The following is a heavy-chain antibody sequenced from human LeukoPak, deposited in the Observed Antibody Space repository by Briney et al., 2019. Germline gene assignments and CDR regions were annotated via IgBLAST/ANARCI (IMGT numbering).Heavy chain of an antibody. CDR2: INAYNANT. Sequence: ASVKVSCKASGYSFSTYSITWVRQAPGQGLEWMGWINAYNANTNYAQRLQGRVTMTTDTSTSTVYMELRSLRSDDTAVYYCARSGGLGSDGFCRSASRYIPSRYWGQGTLVTVSS. CDR3: ARSGGLGSDGFCRSASRYIPSRY. CDR1: GYSFSTYS. J-gene: IGHJ4*02. V-gene: IGHV1-18*01. D-gene: IGHD2-2*02.